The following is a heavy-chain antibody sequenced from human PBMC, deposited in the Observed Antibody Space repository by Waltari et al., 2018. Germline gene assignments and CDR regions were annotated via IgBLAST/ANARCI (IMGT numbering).Heavy chain of an antibody. CDR1: GYTFMAYF. CDR2: IDPEDGET. CDR3: APLPGGSGQTFDY. J-gene: IGHJ4*02. Sequence: EVALVQSGAEVKKPGATVTISCKASGYTFMAYFMHWVQQSPGKGLEGMGRIDPEDGETVYSEKFQGRVTITADTSTDTAYMELSSLTSGDTAVYYCAPLPGGSGQTFDYWGQGTLVTVSS. D-gene: IGHD3-10*01. V-gene: IGHV1-69-2*01.